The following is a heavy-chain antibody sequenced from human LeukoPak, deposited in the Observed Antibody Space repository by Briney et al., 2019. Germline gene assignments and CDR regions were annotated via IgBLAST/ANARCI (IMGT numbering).Heavy chain of an antibody. CDR1: GYTFTSYD. CDR3: ARGVNSYGYRPRSYYFDY. D-gene: IGHD5-18*01. CDR2: MNPNSGNT. Sequence: ASVKVSCKASGYTFTSYDINWVRQATGQGLEWMGWMNPNSGNTGYAQKFQGRVTMTRNTSISTAYMELSSLRSKDTAVYYGARGVNSYGYRPRSYYFDYWGQGTLVTVSS. J-gene: IGHJ4*02. V-gene: IGHV1-8*01.